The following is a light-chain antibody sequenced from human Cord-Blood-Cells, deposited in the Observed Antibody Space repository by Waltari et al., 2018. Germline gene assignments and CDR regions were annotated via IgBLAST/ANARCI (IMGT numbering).Light chain of an antibody. CDR2: AAS. Sequence: DIQMTQSPSYLSASVGDRVTITCRASQSISSYLNWYQQNTGKAPKLLIYAASSLQIGVPSRCSCSGSGTDFTLTISSLQPEDFATYYCQQSYSTPPWTFGQGTKVEIK. CDR1: QSISSY. CDR3: QQSYSTPPWT. J-gene: IGKJ1*01. V-gene: IGKV1-39*01.